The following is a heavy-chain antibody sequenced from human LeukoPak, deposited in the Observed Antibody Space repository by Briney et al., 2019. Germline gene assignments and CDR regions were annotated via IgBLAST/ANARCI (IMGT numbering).Heavy chain of an antibody. CDR2: IHYTGST. D-gene: IGHD5-24*01. CDR3: ARSEGMATIPFDY. CDR1: GGSISSSSYY. V-gene: IGHV4-61*05. Sequence: SETLSLTCTVSGGSISSSSYYWGWIRQPQGKGLEWIVYIHYTGSTNSNPSLKSRVTISVDTSKNQFSLKLRSVTAADTAVYYCARSEGMATIPFDYWGQGTLVTVSS. J-gene: IGHJ4*02.